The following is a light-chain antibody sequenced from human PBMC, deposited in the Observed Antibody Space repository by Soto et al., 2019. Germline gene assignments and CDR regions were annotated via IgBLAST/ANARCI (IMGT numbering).Light chain of an antibody. Sequence: MTQSPGTLSVSRGERATLSCRAGQGVTTNFAWYQQRPGKAPKLLIHDASSLQSGVPSRFSGSGSGTDFALTINSLQPEDFATIYCQQTYSTPWTFGQGTKVDIK. J-gene: IGKJ1*01. CDR2: DAS. CDR3: QQTYSTPWT. V-gene: IGKV1-39*01. CDR1: QGVTTN.